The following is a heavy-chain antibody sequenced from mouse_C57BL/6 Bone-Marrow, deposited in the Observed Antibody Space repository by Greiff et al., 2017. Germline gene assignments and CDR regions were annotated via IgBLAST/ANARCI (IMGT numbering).Heavy chain of an antibody. CDR3: AKIGDSYYAMDY. CDR2: IWSGGST. Sequence: VQLQQSGPGLVQPSPSLSITCTVSGFSLTSYGVHWVRQSPGKGLEWLGVIWSGGSTDYNAAFMSRLGITKDDSKSQVFFKMNSLQADDTAIYYCAKIGDSYYAMDYWGQGTSVTVSS. D-gene: IGHD3-1*01. J-gene: IGHJ4*01. CDR1: GFSLTSYG. V-gene: IGHV2-5*01.